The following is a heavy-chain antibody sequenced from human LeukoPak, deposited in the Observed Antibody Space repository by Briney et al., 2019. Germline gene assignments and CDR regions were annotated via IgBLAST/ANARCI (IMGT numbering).Heavy chain of an antibody. J-gene: IGHJ3*02. CDR1: GDSFSSNSVT. CDR3: ARDRRTNDAFDI. D-gene: IGHD2-8*01. Sequence: SQTLSLTCAISGDSFSSNSVTWNWIRQSPSRGLEWLGRTYYRSTWYNDYAVSVRGRITVNPDTSKNQFSLQLNSVTPEDTAVYYCARDRRTNDAFDIWGQGTMVTVSS. CDR2: TYYRSTWYN. V-gene: IGHV6-1*01.